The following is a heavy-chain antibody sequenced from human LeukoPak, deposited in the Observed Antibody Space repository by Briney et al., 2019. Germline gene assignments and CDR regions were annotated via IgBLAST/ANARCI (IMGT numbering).Heavy chain of an antibody. CDR2: IYPGDSDT. Sequence: GGSLKISCKGSGYSFTSYWIGWVRQMPGKGLEWMGIIYPGDSDTRYSPSFQGQVTISADKSISTAYLQWSSLKASDTAMYYCARGLIVGATKDAFDIWGQGTMVTVSS. D-gene: IGHD1-26*01. CDR1: GYSFTSYW. CDR3: ARGLIVGATKDAFDI. V-gene: IGHV5-51*01. J-gene: IGHJ3*02.